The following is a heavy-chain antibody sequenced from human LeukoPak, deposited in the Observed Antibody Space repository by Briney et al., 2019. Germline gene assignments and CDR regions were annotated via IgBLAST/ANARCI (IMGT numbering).Heavy chain of an antibody. CDR1: EYTFTGYY. J-gene: IGHJ4*02. D-gene: IGHD3-9*01. V-gene: IGHV1-46*01. Sequence: ASVKASCKASEYTFTGYYIHWVRQAPGQGLEWMGIINPSGDSPTYAQKSQGRVTMTRDMSTSTVYMELSSLRSEDTAVYYCARDQGPFYDVLTGYYPTEYWGQGTLVTVSS. CDR2: INPSGDSP. CDR3: ARDQGPFYDVLTGYYPTEY.